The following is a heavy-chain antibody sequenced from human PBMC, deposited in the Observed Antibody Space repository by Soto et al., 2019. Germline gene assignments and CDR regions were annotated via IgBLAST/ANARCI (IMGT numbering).Heavy chain of an antibody. V-gene: IGHV1-18*01. CDR1: GYTFSSYG. CDR2: ISAYNGNT. Sequence: QVQLVQSGAEVKKPGASVKVSCKASGYTFSSYGISWVRQAPGQGLEWMGWISAYNGNTNYAQKLQGRVTMTTDTXXSTAYMGLRSLRSDDTAVYYCASSYCGGDCSVLYYYYGMDVWGQGTTVTVSS. D-gene: IGHD2-21*02. J-gene: IGHJ6*02. CDR3: ASSYCGGDCSVLYYYYGMDV.